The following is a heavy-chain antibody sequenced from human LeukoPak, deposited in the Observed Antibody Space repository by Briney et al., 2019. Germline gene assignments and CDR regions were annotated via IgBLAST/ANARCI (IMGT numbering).Heavy chain of an antibody. V-gene: IGHV4-39*01. D-gene: IGHD3-10*01. CDR3: ARVYGSGSYAGGRDYYYYYMDV. Sequence: KPSETLSLTCTVSGGSISSSSYYWGWIRQPPGKGLEWIGSIYYSGSTYYNPSLKSRVTISVDTSKNQFSLKLSSVTAADTAVYYCARVYGSGSYAGGRDYYYYYMDVWGKGTTVTVSS. J-gene: IGHJ6*03. CDR2: IYYSGST. CDR1: GGSISSSSYY.